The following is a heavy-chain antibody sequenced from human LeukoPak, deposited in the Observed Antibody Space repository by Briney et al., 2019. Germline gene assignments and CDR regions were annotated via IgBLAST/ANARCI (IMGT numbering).Heavy chain of an antibody. D-gene: IGHD2-2*01. CDR2: ISAYDGET. J-gene: IGHJ4*02. Sequence: ASVKVSCKASGYSFNNYGISWVRQVPGQGLEWMAWISAYDGETRCEQNLQGRVTMTTDTSTTTAYMELTSLTTDDTAIYYCARVPSSAHQMFSSDYWGQGTLVTVSP. V-gene: IGHV1-18*01. CDR3: ARVPSSAHQMFSSDY. CDR1: GYSFNNYG.